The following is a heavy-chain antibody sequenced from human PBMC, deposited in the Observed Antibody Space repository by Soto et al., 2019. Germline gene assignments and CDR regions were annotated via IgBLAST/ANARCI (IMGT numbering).Heavy chain of an antibody. V-gene: IGHV3-23*01. Sequence: GGSPRLSCAASGFTFDSYAMSWVRQAPGKGLEWVSTISGSGYSTYYADSVKGRFTISRDNSKYTLYVQMHGLRAEDTAVYYCAKTVPGSYSGFAYWGQGTLVTVSS. CDR1: GFTFDSYA. CDR3: AKTVPGSYSGFAY. CDR2: ISGSGYST. J-gene: IGHJ4*02. D-gene: IGHD3-10*01.